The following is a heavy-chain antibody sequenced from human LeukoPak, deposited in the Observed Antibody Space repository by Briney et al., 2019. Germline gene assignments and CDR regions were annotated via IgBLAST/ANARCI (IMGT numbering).Heavy chain of an antibody. CDR3: ARDRVVHYYYMDV. Sequence: GGSLRLSSAASGFTFSSYSMNWVRQAPGKGLEWVSYISSSSSTIYYADSVKGRFTISRDNAKNSLYLQMNSLRAEDTAVYYCARDRVVHYYYMDVWGKGTTVTVSS. V-gene: IGHV3-48*01. CDR2: ISSSSSTI. D-gene: IGHD2-15*01. CDR1: GFTFSSYS. J-gene: IGHJ6*03.